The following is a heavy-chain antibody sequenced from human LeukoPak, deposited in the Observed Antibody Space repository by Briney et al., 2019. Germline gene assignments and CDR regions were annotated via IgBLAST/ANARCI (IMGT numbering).Heavy chain of an antibody. V-gene: IGHV1-2*02. J-gene: IGHJ6*02. Sequence: ASVKVSCKASGYTXSDYYMHWVRQAPGQGPEWMGWMNPKSGGTKYAKKFQGRVTMTRDTSISTAYMELSRLRSDDTAVYYCARDSGHWGYDYYGMDVWGQGTTVTVSS. CDR2: MNPKSGGT. D-gene: IGHD3-9*01. CDR1: GYTXSDYY. CDR3: ARDSGHWGYDYYGMDV.